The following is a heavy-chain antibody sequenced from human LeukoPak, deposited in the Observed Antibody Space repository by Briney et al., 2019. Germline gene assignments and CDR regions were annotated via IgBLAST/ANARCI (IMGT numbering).Heavy chain of an antibody. D-gene: IGHD4-17*01. CDR3: ARLRRNYYYYMDV. Sequence: PSGTLSLTCAVSGGSISSSNWWSWVRPPPGKGLEWIGEIYHSGSTNYNPSLKSRVTISVDKSKNQFSLKLSSVTAADTAVYYRARLRRNYYYYMDVWGKGTTVTVSS. CDR1: GGSISSSNW. J-gene: IGHJ6*03. V-gene: IGHV4-4*02. CDR2: IYHSGST.